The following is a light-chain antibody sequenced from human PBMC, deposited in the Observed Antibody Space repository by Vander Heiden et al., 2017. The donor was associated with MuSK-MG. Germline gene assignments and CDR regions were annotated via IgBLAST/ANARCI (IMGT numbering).Light chain of an antibody. CDR3: GSYTNSATYRVV. J-gene: IGLJ3*02. Sequence: QSALIQPPSVSGSPGPSVTISCTGTSSDVGSYDYVPWYQQHPGTVPKPRIVMVNTQPSRVPDRFSGSNSGNTASITTSGLQAEDEAEDEGGSYTNSATYRVVFGGGTKLTVL. CDR2: MVN. V-gene: IGLV2-18*03. CDR1: SSDVGSYDY.